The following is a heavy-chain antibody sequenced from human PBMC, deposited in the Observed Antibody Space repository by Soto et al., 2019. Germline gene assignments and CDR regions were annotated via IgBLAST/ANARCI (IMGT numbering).Heavy chain of an antibody. CDR3: ARHKTRVLVVAAISYFYYYALDV. V-gene: IGHV5-51*01. J-gene: IGHJ6*02. D-gene: IGHD2-8*02. CDR2: IYPGDSDT. Sequence: GESLKISCKGSGYNFTNYWIGWVRQMPGKGLEWMGIIYPGDSDTRYSPSFQGQVTISADKSISTAYLQWSSLKASDTATYYCARHKTRVLVVAAISYFYYYALDVWGQGTTVTVSS. CDR1: GYNFTNYW.